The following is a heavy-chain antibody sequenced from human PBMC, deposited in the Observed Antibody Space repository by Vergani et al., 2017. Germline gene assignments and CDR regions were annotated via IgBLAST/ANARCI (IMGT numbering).Heavy chain of an antibody. D-gene: IGHD6-13*01. CDR2: IIPIFGTA. J-gene: IGHJ5*02. CDR3: ARDQGLNWAAGIWFDP. CDR1: GGTFSSYA. Sequence: VQLVESGAEVKKPGSSVKVSCKASGGTFSSYAISWVRQAPGQGLEWMGRIIPIFGTANYAQKFQGRVTITADESTSTAYMELSSLRSEDTAVYYCARDQGLNWAAGIWFDPWGQGTLVTVSS. V-gene: IGHV1-69*18.